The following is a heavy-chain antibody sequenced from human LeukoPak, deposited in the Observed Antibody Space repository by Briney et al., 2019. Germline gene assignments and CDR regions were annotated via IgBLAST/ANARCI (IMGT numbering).Heavy chain of an antibody. V-gene: IGHV3-49*05. CDR3: TRDCTNGVCYAPDFDY. J-gene: IGHJ4*02. D-gene: IGHD2-8*01. CDR1: GFTFGDYA. Sequence: KPGRSLRLSCTASGFTFGDYAMSWFRQAPGKGLEWVGFIRSKAYGGTTEYAASVKGRFTISRDDSKSIAYLQMNSLKTEDTAVYYCTRDCTNGVCYAPDFDYWGQGTLVTVSS. CDR2: IRSKAYGGTT.